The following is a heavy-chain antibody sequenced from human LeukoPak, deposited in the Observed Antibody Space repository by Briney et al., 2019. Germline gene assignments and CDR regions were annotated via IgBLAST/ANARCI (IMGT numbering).Heavy chain of an antibody. D-gene: IGHD3-22*01. CDR3: ARDSRDYYDSTGAFDI. CDR1: GFTFSSYS. V-gene: IGHV3-21*01. J-gene: IGHJ3*02. Sequence: PGGSLRLSCAASGFTFSSYSMTWVRQAPGKGLEWVSSIRSSSNYIYYADSVKGRFTISRDNAKNSLYLQMNSLRAEDTAVYFCARDSRDYYDSTGAFDIWGQGTMVTVSS. CDR2: IRSSSNYI.